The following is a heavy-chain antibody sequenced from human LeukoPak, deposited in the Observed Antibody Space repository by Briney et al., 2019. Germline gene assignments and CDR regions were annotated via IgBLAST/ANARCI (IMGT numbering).Heavy chain of an antibody. CDR2: INHSGST. V-gene: IGHV4-34*01. J-gene: IGHJ6*03. CDR3: ARLGDIVVVPAALDGQTYYMDV. Sequence: SETLSLTCAVYGGSFSGYYWSWIRQPPGKGPEWIGEINHSGSTNYNPSLKSRVTISVDTSKNQFSLKLSSVTAADTAVYYCARLGDIVVVPAALDGQTYYMDVWGKGTTVTVSS. D-gene: IGHD2-2*01. CDR1: GGSFSGYY.